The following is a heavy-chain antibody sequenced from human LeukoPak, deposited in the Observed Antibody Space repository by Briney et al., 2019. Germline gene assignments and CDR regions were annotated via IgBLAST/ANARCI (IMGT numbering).Heavy chain of an antibody. J-gene: IGHJ5*02. D-gene: IGHD6-13*01. V-gene: IGHV4-31*03. Sequence: SETLSLTCTVSGGSISSGGYYWSWIRQHPGKGLEWIGYIYYSGSTYYNPSLKSRVTISVDMSKNQFSLKLSSVTAADTAVYYCAREGQAAGNWFTSNWFDPWGQGTLVTVSS. CDR1: GGSISSGGYY. CDR3: AREGQAAGNWFTSNWFDP. CDR2: IYYSGST.